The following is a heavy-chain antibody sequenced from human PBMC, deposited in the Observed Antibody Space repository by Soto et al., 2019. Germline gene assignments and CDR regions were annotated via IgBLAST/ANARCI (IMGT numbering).Heavy chain of an antibody. CDR2: INHSGST. CDR3: ASPAPWGLVGYCSSTSCYHDAFDI. CDR1: GGSFSGYY. D-gene: IGHD2-2*03. Sequence: QVQLQQWGAGLLKPSETLSLTCAVYGGSFSGYYWSWIRQPPGKGLEWIGEINHSGSTNYNPSLKSRVTISVDTSKNQFSLKLSSVTAADTAVYYCASPAPWGLVGYCSSTSCYHDAFDIWGQETMVTVSP. J-gene: IGHJ3*02. V-gene: IGHV4-34*01.